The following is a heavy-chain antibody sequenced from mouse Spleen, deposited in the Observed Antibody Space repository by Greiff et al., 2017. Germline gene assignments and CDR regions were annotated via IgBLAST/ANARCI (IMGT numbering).Heavy chain of an antibody. J-gene: IGHJ4*01. V-gene: IGHV1-85*01. CDR2: IYPRDGST. D-gene: IGHD1-1*01. CDR1: GYTFTSYD. Sequence: VQLQQSGPELVKPGASVKLSCKASGYTFTSYDINWVKQRPGQGLEWIGWIYPRDGSTKYNEKFKGKATLTVDTSSSTAYMELHSLTSEDSAVYFCARESTTVVDSPFYAMDYWGQGTSVTVSS. CDR3: ARESTTVVDSPFYAMDY.